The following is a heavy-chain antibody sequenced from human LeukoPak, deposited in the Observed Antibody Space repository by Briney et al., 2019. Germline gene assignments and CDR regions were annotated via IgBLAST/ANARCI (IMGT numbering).Heavy chain of an antibody. D-gene: IGHD3-10*01. CDR1: GGSTSSSSYY. CDR3: ARGNDFYGSGRQSYFDP. Sequence: PSETLSLTCTVSGGSTSSSSYYWGWIRQPPGKGLEWIGSIYYSGSTYYNPSLKSRVTISVDTSKNQFSLKLTSVTAADTAFYYCARGNDFYGSGRQSYFDPWGQGTPVIVSS. J-gene: IGHJ5*02. CDR2: IYYSGST. V-gene: IGHV4-39*07.